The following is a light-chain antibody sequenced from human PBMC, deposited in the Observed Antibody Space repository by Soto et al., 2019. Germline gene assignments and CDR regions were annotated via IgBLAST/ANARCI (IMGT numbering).Light chain of an antibody. CDR2: DVS. Sequence: QSVLTQSASVSGSPGQSITISCTGTSSDVGGYNYVSWYQQHPGKAPKLMIYDVSNRPSGVSKRFSGSKSGNTASLTISGLQAEDEADYYCSSYTSSSTLLYVFGTGTKLTVL. CDR3: SSYTSSSTLLYV. J-gene: IGLJ1*01. CDR1: SSDVGGYNY. V-gene: IGLV2-14*01.